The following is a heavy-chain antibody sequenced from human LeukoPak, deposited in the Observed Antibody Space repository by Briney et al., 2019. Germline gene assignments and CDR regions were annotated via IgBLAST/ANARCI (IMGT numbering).Heavy chain of an antibody. CDR2: IFYSGST. V-gene: IGHV4-39*01. CDR1: GGSIINTNYY. J-gene: IGHJ3*02. D-gene: IGHD6-19*01. Sequence: SETLSLTCTVSGGSIINTNYYWGWIRQPPGKGLEWIGSIFYSGSTYYNPSLKSRLTISVDTSKNQFSLRLSSVTAADTAMYYCARHGSQWPDGFDIWGQGTMVTVSS. CDR3: ARHGSQWPDGFDI.